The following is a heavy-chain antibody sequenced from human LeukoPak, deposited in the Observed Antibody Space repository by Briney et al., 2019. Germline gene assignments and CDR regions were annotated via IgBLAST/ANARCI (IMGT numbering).Heavy chain of an antibody. Sequence: PGGSLRLSCAASGFTFSSYWMHWVRQAPGKGLVWVSRINSDGSSTSYADSVKGRFTISRDNAQNTLYLQMNSLRAEDTAVYYCARGGGYSGYGYWGQGTLVTVSS. CDR3: ARGGGYSGYGY. V-gene: IGHV3-74*01. D-gene: IGHD5-12*01. CDR1: GFTFSSYW. CDR2: INSDGSST. J-gene: IGHJ4*02.